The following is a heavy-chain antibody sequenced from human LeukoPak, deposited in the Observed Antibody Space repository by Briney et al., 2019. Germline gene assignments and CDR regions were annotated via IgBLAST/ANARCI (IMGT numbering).Heavy chain of an antibody. V-gene: IGHV3-23*01. Sequence: GGSLRLSCAASGFTFSSYAMSWVCQAPEKGLEWVSVTSGSGGNTYYADSVKGRFTISRDNSKDTLYLQMNSLRAEDTAVYYCAKVSTRFLDTGDAFDIWGQGTMVTVSS. D-gene: IGHD3-3*01. CDR2: TSGSGGNT. J-gene: IGHJ3*02. CDR3: AKVSTRFLDTGDAFDI. CDR1: GFTFSSYA.